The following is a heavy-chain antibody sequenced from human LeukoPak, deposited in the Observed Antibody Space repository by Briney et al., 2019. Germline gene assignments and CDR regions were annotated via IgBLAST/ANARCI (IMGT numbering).Heavy chain of an antibody. CDR1: GVTFSSYA. V-gene: IGHV3-23*01. CDR2: ISGSGGST. J-gene: IGHJ2*01. D-gene: IGHD1-26*01. CDR3: ASGSGHGGSYGDL. Sequence: AGSLTLSCAASGVTFSSYAMSWIRQAPGKGLEWVSAISGSGGSTYYADSVKGRFTISRDNSKNTLYLQMNSLRAEDTALYYCASGSGHGGSYGDLGGGSTLVTVSS.